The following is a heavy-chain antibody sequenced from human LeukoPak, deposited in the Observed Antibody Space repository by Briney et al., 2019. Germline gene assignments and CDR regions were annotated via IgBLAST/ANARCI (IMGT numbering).Heavy chain of an antibody. CDR3: AKKTSDCGNCYPYFFDS. CDR2: IPGSCVST. CDR1: GFTFSSYV. D-gene: IGHD2-15*01. J-gene: IGHJ4*02. V-gene: IGHV3-23*01. Sequence: GGSLRLFCAASGFTFSSYVMTWVRQAPGKGLEWVSGIPGSCVSTYYAASVKGRFTISRDNSKNTLYLQMNSLRAEDTAVYYCAKKTSDCGNCYPYFFDSWGQGTLVTVSS.